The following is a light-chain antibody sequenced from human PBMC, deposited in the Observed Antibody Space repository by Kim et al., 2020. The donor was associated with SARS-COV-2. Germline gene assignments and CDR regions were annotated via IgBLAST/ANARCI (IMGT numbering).Light chain of an antibody. J-gene: IGKJ5*01. CDR1: QSVSSSY. CDR2: GAS. V-gene: IGKV3-20*01. Sequence: SAGERATLSCRASQSVSSSYLAWYQQKPGQAPRLLIYGASSRATGIPDRFSGSGSGTDFTLTISRLEPEDFAVYYCQQYGRAPLTFGPGRRLEIK. CDR3: QQYGRAPLT.